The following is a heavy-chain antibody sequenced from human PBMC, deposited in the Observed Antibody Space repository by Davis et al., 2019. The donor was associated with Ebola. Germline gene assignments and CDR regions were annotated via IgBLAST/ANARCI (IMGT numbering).Heavy chain of an antibody. V-gene: IGHV1-46*01. D-gene: IGHD3-16*01. CDR2: INPSGGST. CDR1: GGTFSSYA. Sequence: ASVKVSCKASGGTFSSYAISWVRQAPGQGLEWMGIINPSGGSTSYAQKFQGRVTMTRDTSTSTVYMELSSLRSEDTAVYYCARVGGSTVWDYFDYWGQGTLVTVSS. J-gene: IGHJ4*02. CDR3: ARVGGSTVWDYFDY.